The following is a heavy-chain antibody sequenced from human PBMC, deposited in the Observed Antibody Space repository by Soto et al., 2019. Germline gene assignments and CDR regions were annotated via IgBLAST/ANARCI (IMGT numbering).Heavy chain of an antibody. CDR2: INAGNGNT. V-gene: IGHV1-3*01. D-gene: IGHD6-13*01. J-gene: IGHJ4*02. CDR3: ARDVAAAGLDY. Sequence: ASVKVSCKASGYTFTSYAIHWVRQAPGQRLEWMGWINAGNGNTKSSERFQGRVTITRDTSASTAYMELSSLRSEDTAVYYCARDVAAAGLDYWGQGTLVTVSS. CDR1: GYTFTSYA.